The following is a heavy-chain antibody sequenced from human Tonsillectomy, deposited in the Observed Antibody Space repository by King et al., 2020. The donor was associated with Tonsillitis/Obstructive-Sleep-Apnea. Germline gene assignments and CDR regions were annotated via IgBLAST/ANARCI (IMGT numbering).Heavy chain of an antibody. J-gene: IGHJ6*02. CDR1: GGSISSSY. D-gene: IGHD3-3*01. CDR3: AREITIFGVLTSDGMDV. CDR2: IYYRGST. Sequence: VQLQESGPGLVKPSETLSLTCTVSGGSISSSYWSWIRQPPGKGLEWIGYIYYRGSTNYNPSLKSRVTISVDTSKNQFSLKLSSVTAADTAVYYCAREITIFGVLTSDGMDVWGQGPTVTVSS. V-gene: IGHV4-59*01.